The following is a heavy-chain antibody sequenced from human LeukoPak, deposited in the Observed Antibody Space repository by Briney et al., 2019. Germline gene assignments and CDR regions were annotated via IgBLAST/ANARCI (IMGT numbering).Heavy chain of an antibody. J-gene: IGHJ4*02. CDR3: ARVVGSYTTFYFDY. CDR1: GGSLSSYY. V-gene: IGHV4-38-2*02. CDR2: ISHSGST. D-gene: IGHD1-26*01. Sequence: SETLSLTCTVSGGSLSSYYWSWIRQPPGKGLEWIGSISHSGSTYYNPSLKSRVTISVDTSKNQFSLKLSSVTAADTAVYYCARVVGSYTTFYFDYWGQGTLVTVSS.